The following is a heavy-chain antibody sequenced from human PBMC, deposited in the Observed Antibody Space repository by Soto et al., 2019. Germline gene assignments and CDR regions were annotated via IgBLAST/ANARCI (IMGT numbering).Heavy chain of an antibody. CDR3: ARESDH. CDR1: GFTCSSYA. Sequence: WGSLRLSCSASGFTCSSYAMSWVRQAPGKGLEWVSTISGSGGGTYYADSMKGRFTISRDNSKNTLYLQMYSLRVEDTAVYYCARESDHWGQGTLVTVSS. V-gene: IGHV3-23*01. CDR2: ISGSGGGT. J-gene: IGHJ4*02.